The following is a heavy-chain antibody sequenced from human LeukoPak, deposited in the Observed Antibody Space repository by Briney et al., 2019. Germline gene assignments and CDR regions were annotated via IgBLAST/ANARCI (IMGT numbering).Heavy chain of an antibody. Sequence: GASVKVSCKASGYTFTSYDINWVRQATGQGLEWMGWISTYNGNTNYAQKLQGRVTMTTDTSTSTAYMELRSLRSDDTAVYYCARVDEDGFDYWGQGTLVTVSS. CDR1: GYTFTSYD. CDR3: ARVDEDGFDY. J-gene: IGHJ4*02. V-gene: IGHV1-18*01. CDR2: ISTYNGNT.